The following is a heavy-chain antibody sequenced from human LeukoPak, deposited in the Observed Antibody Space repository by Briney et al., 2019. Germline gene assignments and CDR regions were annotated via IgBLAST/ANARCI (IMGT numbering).Heavy chain of an antibody. J-gene: IGHJ1*01. CDR3: TRASERWLQSEYFQH. D-gene: IGHD5-24*01. CDR1: GFSFGDYA. Sequence: HPGGPLRLSCTASGFSFGDYAMSWLRQAPGKGLEWLGFLRSKTYGGTTEYAASVKGRFTISRDDSKNIAYLQMNSLKTEDTAVYYCTRASERWLQSEYFQHWGQGTLVTVSS. CDR2: LRSKTYGGTT. V-gene: IGHV3-49*03.